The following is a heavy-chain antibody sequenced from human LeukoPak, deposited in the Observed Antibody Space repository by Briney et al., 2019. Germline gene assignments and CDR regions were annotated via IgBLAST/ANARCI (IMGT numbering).Heavy chain of an antibody. CDR1: GYTFTGYY. CDR2: ISAYNGNT. V-gene: IGHV1-18*04. Sequence: GASVKVSCKASGYTFTGYYMHWVRQAPGQGLEWMGWISAYNGNTNYAQKLQGRVTMTTDTSTSTAYMELRSLRSDDTAVYHCARHDSSGYFNWFDPWGQGTLVTVSS. D-gene: IGHD3-22*01. CDR3: ARHDSSGYFNWFDP. J-gene: IGHJ5*02.